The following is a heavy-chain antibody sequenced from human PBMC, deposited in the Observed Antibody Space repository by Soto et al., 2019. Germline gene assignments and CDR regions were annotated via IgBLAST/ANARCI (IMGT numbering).Heavy chain of an antibody. CDR3: ARDQWLVPYDY. V-gene: IGHV1-69*04. CDR2: IIPILGIA. J-gene: IGHJ4*02. Sequence: SVKVSFKASGGTFSSYTINWVRQAPGQGLEWMGRIIPILGIANYAQKFQGRVTITADKSTSTAYMELSSLRSEDTAVYYCARDQWLVPYDYWGQGTLVTVSS. D-gene: IGHD6-19*01. CDR1: GGTFSSYT.